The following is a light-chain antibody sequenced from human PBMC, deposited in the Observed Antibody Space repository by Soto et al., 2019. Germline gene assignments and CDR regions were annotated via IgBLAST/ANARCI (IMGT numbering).Light chain of an antibody. V-gene: IGKV3-20*01. CDR3: QQYGSSPWT. CDR1: QSVSSSY. J-gene: IGKJ1*01. Sequence: EIILTHSPGTLSLSPLERVSLSFVASQSVSSSYLAWYQQKPGQAPRLLIYAASSRATGVPDRFSGSGSGTDFTLTISRLEPEDFAVYYCQQYGSSPWTFGQGTKVDI. CDR2: AAS.